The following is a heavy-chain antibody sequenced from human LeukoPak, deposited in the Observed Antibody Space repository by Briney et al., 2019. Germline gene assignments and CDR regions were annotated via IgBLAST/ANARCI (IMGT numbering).Heavy chain of an antibody. CDR1: GVTLTSPT. Sequence: GGSLRLSCAASGVTLTSPTMHWVRQAPGKGLEWVAVISYDGSNKFYADSVKGRFTISRDNSKNTLYLQMNSLRAEDTALYCCARGPQYSGRVDYWGQGTLVTVSS. J-gene: IGHJ4*02. D-gene: IGHD1-26*01. CDR3: ARGPQYSGRVDY. CDR2: ISYDGSNK. V-gene: IGHV3-30-3*01.